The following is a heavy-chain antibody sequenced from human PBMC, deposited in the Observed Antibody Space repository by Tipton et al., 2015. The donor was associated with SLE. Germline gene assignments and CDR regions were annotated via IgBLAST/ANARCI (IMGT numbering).Heavy chain of an antibody. CDR1: GGSFSGYY. Sequence: TLSLTCAVYGGSFSGYYWSWIRQPPGKGLEWIGEINHSGSTNYNPSLKSRVTISEDTSKNQFSLKLSSVTAADTAVYYCAAMRALYGFDIWGQGTMVTVSS. CDR3: AAMRALYGFDI. V-gene: IGHV4-34*01. D-gene: IGHD2-2*02. CDR2: INHSGST. J-gene: IGHJ3*02.